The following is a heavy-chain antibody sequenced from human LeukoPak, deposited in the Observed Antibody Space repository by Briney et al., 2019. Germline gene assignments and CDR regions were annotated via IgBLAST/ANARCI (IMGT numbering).Heavy chain of an antibody. CDR1: GFTFSSYA. Sequence: PGGSLRLSCAASGFTFSSYAMSWVRQAPGKGLEWVSAISGNGGSTYYADSVKGRFTISRDNSKNTLYLQMNSLRAEDTAVYYCAKGRGYCSSTSCWRTFDYWGQGTLVTVSS. D-gene: IGHD2-2*01. CDR3: AKGRGYCSSTSCWRTFDY. V-gene: IGHV3-23*01. J-gene: IGHJ4*02. CDR2: ISGNGGST.